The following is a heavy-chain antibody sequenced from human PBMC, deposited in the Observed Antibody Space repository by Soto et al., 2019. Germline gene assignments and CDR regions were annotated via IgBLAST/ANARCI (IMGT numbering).Heavy chain of an antibody. V-gene: IGHV1-2*02. Sequence: QVQLVQSGAEVKKPGASVKVSCEASGYSFIDYYIHWVRQAPGQGFEWMGRISPKSGGTNYAKKFEGRVTLTWDTSLNTAYMELSSLKSDDTAVYYCARPPGYISDWYYFDLWGQGTLVTVSS. CDR3: ARPPGYISDWYYFDL. CDR1: GYSFIDYY. CDR2: ISPKSGGT. J-gene: IGHJ4*02. D-gene: IGHD3-9*01.